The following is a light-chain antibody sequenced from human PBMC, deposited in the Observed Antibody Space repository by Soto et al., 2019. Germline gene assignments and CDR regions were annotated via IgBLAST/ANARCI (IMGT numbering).Light chain of an antibody. Sequence: DIQMTQSPSTLSASIGDGVIITCRASQDIGTYLDWYQHKPGKAPKHLIYAASILHTGVPSRFTASGSGTEFTLTISSLQSEDSAAYFCQQCYSSPRFTFGQGTRLEIK. J-gene: IGKJ2*01. CDR3: QQCYSSPRFT. CDR2: AAS. V-gene: IGKV1-39*01. CDR1: QDIGTY.